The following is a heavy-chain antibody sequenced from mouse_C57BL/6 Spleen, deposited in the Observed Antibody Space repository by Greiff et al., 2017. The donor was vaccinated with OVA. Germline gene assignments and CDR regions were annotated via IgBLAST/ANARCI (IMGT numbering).Heavy chain of an antibody. Sequence: EVNLVESGGGLVKPGGSLKLSCAASGFTFSDYGMHWVRQAPEKGLEWVAYISSGSSTIYYADTVKGRCTISRDNAKNTLFLQMTSLRSEDTAMYYCARGYYYAMDYWGQGTSVTVSS. V-gene: IGHV5-17*01. CDR2: ISSGSSTI. J-gene: IGHJ4*01. CDR1: GFTFSDYG. CDR3: ARGYYYAMDY.